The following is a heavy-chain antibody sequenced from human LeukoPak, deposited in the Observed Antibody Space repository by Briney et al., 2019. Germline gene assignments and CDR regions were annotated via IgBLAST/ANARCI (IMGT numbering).Heavy chain of an antibody. CDR1: GYTFSNYY. V-gene: IGHV1-46*01. D-gene: IGHD1-26*01. J-gene: IGHJ4*02. CDR2: NTPSGGRT. CDR3: SRHLGGSYFDY. Sequence: ASVKVSCKASGYTFSNYYIHWVRQAPGQGLEWMGVNTPSGGRTTYAQKFQRRVTITRDTSTSTAYMALSSLRSDDTAVYYCSRHLGGSYFDYWGQGTLVTVTS.